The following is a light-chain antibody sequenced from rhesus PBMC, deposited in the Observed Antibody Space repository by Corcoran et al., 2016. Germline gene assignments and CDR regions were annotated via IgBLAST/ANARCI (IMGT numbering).Light chain of an antibody. V-gene: IGKV1S12*01. CDR2: AAS. J-gene: IGKJ2*01. CDR3: QHYYDNPYS. Sequence: DIQITQSPSALSASVGDRVTISCRASQNIYSNLAWYQQKPGKAPKFLIYAASSLQTGIPSRFSGSGSGTDFTLTISSLQPEDSAAYYCQHYYDNPYSFGQGTKVEIK. CDR1: QNIYSN.